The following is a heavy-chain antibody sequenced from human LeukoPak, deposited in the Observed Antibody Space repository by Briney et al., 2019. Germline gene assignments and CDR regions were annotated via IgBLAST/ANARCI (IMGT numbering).Heavy chain of an antibody. Sequence: PGGSLRLSCVASGFTFTNYVMNWVRQVPGKGLEWVAHISTKTGSSGYADSVRSRFTISRDTARNSLYLQMNSLRAEDTAVYYCARALAKSSDAFDIWGQGTMVTVSS. CDR1: GFTFTNYV. D-gene: IGHD5-12*01. CDR2: ISTKTGSS. CDR3: ARALAKSSDAFDI. V-gene: IGHV3-21*01. J-gene: IGHJ3*02.